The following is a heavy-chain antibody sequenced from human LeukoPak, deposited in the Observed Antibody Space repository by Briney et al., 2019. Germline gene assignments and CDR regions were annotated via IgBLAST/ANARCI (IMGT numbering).Heavy chain of an antibody. D-gene: IGHD3-9*01. J-gene: IGHJ4*02. CDR2: ISTKPYGGTS. CDR3: TRRHLSLLVYYFHF. Sequence: GGSLRLSCIASGFSFGYYGLTWVRQAPGKGLDWVCFISTKPYGGTSADSVSVKGRFTSYNDDSKSIVHLKMSSAKNADTAEYYCTRRHLSLLVYYFHFWDQGTLVTVSS. V-gene: IGHV3-49*04. CDR1: GFSFGYYG.